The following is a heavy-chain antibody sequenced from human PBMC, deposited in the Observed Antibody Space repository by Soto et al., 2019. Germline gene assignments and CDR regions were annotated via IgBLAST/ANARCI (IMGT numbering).Heavy chain of an antibody. CDR3: ASRAVRTTTLFPAFAL. J-gene: IGHJ3*01. CDR1: GGSISSSSYY. CDR2: IYYSGST. V-gene: IGHV4-39*01. Sequence: QLQLQESGPGLVKPSETLSLTCTVSGGSISSSSYYWGWIRQPPGKGLEWIGSIYYSGSTYYNPSPNSRVTTPADTSPNQFSLKLSYVTAADTAGYSCASRAVRTTTLFPAFALWGQGKLVTVSS. D-gene: IGHD2-21*01.